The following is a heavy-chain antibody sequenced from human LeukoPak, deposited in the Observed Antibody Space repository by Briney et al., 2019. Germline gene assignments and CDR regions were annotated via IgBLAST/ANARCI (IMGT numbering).Heavy chain of an antibody. CDR2: FDPEDGET. CDR3: ATEARYYYDSSGYYYDY. V-gene: IGHV1-24*01. D-gene: IGHD3-22*01. Sequence: ASVKVSCKVSGYTLTELSMHWVRQAPGKWLEWMGGFDPEDGETIYAQKFQGRVTMTEDTSTDTAYMELSSLRSEDTAVYYCATEARYYYDSSGYYYDYWGQGTLVTVSS. CDR1: GYTLTELS. J-gene: IGHJ4*02.